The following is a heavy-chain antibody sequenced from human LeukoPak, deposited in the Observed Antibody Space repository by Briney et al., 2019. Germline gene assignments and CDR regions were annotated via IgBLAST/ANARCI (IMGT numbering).Heavy chain of an antibody. J-gene: IGHJ4*02. CDR1: GFTFSDYY. CDR2: MSSSGSTI. CDR3: ARSILPAANAIDS. V-gene: IGHV3-11*04. Sequence: PGGSLRLSCAASGFTFSDYYMNWIRQAPGKGLERISYMSSSGSTISYADPVTGRFTVSRDNAKNSLYLQMDSLRAEDTAVYYCARSILPAANAIDSWGQGTLLTVSS. D-gene: IGHD2-2*01.